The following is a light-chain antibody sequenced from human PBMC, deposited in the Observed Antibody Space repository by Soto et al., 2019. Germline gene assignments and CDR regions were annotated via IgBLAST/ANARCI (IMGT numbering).Light chain of an antibody. CDR1: SSDVGGYNY. V-gene: IGLV2-14*01. J-gene: IGLJ1*01. CDR3: SSYTGSSTYV. CDR2: DVN. Sequence: QSVLTQPASVSGSPGQSITMSCTGTSSDVGGYNYVSWYQQHPGKAPKLMIYDVNNRPSGVSDRFSGSKSGNTASLTISGLQGEDEADYYCSSYTGSSTYVFGTGTKVTVL.